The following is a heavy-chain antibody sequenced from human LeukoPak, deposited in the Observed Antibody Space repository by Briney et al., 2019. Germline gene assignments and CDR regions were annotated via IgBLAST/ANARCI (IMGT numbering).Heavy chain of an antibody. CDR3: ASSFSSAGYSYYYYMDV. V-gene: IGHV3-7*01. Sequence: SGGSLRLSCAASGFAFSNYWMNWVRQAPGKGLEWVANINQDGSEKSYVDSVKGRFTISRDNAKNSLYLQMNSLRAEDTAVYYCASSFSSAGYSYYYYMDVWGKGTTVTVSS. CDR1: GFAFSNYW. D-gene: IGHD3-22*01. J-gene: IGHJ6*03. CDR2: INQDGSEK.